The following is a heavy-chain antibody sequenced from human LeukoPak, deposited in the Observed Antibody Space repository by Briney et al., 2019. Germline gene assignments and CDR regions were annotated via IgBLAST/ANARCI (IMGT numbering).Heavy chain of an antibody. CDR3: ATRKSYYDFWSGSPFDY. V-gene: IGHV1-24*01. J-gene: IGHJ4*02. CDR1: GYTLTELS. CDR2: FDPEDGET. Sequence: GASVKVSCKVSGYTLTELSVHWVRQAPGKGLEWMGGFDPEDGETIYAQKFQGRVTMTEDTSTDTAYMELSSLRSEDTAVYYCATRKSYYDFWSGSPFDYWGQGTLVTVSS. D-gene: IGHD3-3*01.